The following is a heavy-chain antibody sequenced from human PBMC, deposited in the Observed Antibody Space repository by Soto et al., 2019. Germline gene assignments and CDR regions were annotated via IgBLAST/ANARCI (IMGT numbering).Heavy chain of an antibody. CDR3: ARGHQFTYYYGSGPDY. V-gene: IGHV1-46*01. J-gene: IGHJ4*02. CDR2: FNPSGGST. CDR1: GYTFTSYY. Sequence: ASVKVSCKASGYTFTSYYMHWVRQAPGQGLEWVGIFNPSGGSTSYAQKFQGRVTMTRDTSTSTVYMELSSLTSEDTAVYYCARGHQFTYYYGSGPDYWGQGTLVTVSS. D-gene: IGHD3-10*01.